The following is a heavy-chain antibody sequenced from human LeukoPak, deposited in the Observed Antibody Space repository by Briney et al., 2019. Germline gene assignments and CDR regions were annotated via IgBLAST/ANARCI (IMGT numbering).Heavy chain of an antibody. CDR2: ISSSGSTI. D-gene: IGHD4-17*01. V-gene: IGHV3-11*01. J-gene: IGHJ4*02. Sequence: KAGGSLRLSCAASGFTFSDYYMSWIRQAPGKGLEWVSYISSSGSTIYYADSVKGQFTISRDNAKNSLYLQMNSLRAEDTAVYYCARDPMDYGDYDYWGQGTLVTVSS. CDR1: GFTFSDYY. CDR3: ARDPMDYGDYDY.